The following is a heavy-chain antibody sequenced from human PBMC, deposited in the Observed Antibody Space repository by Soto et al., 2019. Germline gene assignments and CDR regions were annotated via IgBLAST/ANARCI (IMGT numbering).Heavy chain of an antibody. J-gene: IGHJ6*04. CDR1: GLIFSDYH. D-gene: IGHD6-19*01. Sequence: EVQLVESGGGLFQPGGSLRLSWAASGLIFSDYHMDWVRQAPGKGLEWVGRIRRKANSYTTEYAASVKGRFTISRDDSKNSLYLQMNSLKSEDTAVYYCAMLGGWSGGSSGMDVWSKGTKVTVSS. CDR2: IRRKANSYTT. CDR3: AMLGGWSGGSSGMDV. V-gene: IGHV3-72*01.